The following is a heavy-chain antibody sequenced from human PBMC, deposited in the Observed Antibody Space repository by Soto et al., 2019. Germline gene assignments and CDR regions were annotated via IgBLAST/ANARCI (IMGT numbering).Heavy chain of an antibody. V-gene: IGHV3-66*03. CDR3: ARDYYDILTGYPRDMDV. Sequence: GGSLRLSCAASGFTVSSNYMSWVRQAPGKGLEWVSVIYSCGSTYYADSVKGRFTISRDNSKNTLYLQMNSLRAEDTAVYYCARDYYDILTGYPRDMDVWGQGTTVTVSS. CDR2: IYSCGST. D-gene: IGHD3-9*01. J-gene: IGHJ6*02. CDR1: GFTVSSNY.